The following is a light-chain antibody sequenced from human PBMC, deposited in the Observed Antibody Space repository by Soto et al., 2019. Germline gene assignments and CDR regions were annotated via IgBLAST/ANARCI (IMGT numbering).Light chain of an antibody. Sequence: QSVLTQPASVSGSPGQSITISCTGTNSDVGGYNYVSWYQQHPGKAPKLMIYEVFNRPSGVSSRFSGSKSGNTASLTISGLQAEDEADYYCSSYTSSNTLVFGGGTKLTVL. CDR2: EVF. CDR3: SSYTSSNTLV. J-gene: IGLJ3*02. CDR1: NSDVGGYNY. V-gene: IGLV2-14*01.